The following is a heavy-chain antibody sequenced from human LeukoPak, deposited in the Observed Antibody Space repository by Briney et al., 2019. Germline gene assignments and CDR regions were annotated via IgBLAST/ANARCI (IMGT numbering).Heavy chain of an antibody. D-gene: IGHD6-13*01. CDR2: IWYDGSNK. CDR3: ARMVKYSSSWYSDH. Sequence: GGSLRVSCAASGFSFRSYGMHWVRQAPGKGLEWVAVIWYDGSNKYYADSVKGRLTISRDNSKNTLYLQMNSLRAEDTAVYYCARMVKYSSSWYSDHWGQGILVTVSS. V-gene: IGHV3-33*01. CDR1: GFSFRSYG. J-gene: IGHJ4*02.